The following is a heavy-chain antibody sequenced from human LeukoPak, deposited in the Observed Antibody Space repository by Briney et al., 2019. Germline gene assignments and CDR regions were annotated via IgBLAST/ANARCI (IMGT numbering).Heavy chain of an antibody. J-gene: IGHJ5*02. CDR2: IYYSGST. CDR3: ARVGSGFNNWFDP. D-gene: IGHD6-19*01. CDR1: GGSISSYY. V-gene: IGHV4-59*01. Sequence: PSGTLSLTCTVSGGSISSYYWSWIRQPPGKGLEWIGYIYYSGSTNYNPSLKSRVTISVDTSKNQFSLKLSSVTAADTAVYYCARVGSGFNNWFDPWGQGTLVTVSS.